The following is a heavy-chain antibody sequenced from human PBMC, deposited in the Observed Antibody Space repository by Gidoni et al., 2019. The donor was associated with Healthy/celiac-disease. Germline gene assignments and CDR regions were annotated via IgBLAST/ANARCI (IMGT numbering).Heavy chain of an antibody. CDR1: GGSFRGYY. J-gene: IGHJ4*02. D-gene: IGHD2-8*01. CDR2: INHSGRT. CDR3: ARAQEGMVGY. Sequence: QVQLQLWGAGLLKPSETLSLTCAVYGGSFRGYYWSWTRQPLGKCLEWIGEINHSGRTNYNPSLKSVVTISLDTSKNQFSPKLSSVTAADTAVYYCARAQEGMVGYWGQGTLVTVSS. V-gene: IGHV4-34*01.